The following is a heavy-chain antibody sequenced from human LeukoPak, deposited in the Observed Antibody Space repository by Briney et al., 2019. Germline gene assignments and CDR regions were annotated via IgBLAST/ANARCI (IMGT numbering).Heavy chain of an antibody. Sequence: ASVNVSCKASGYIFTSYYMHWVRQAPGEGLEWMGIINPSGGSTSYAQKLQGRLTMTRDTSTSTVYMELSSLRSEDTAVYYCARSSGYTYGFDYWGQGTLVTVSS. V-gene: IGHV1-46*04. J-gene: IGHJ4*02. CDR2: INPSGGST. D-gene: IGHD5-18*01. CDR3: ARSSGYTYGFDY. CDR1: GYIFTSYY.